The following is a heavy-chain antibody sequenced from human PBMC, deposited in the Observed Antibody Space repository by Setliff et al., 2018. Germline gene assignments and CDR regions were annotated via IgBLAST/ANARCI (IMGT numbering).Heavy chain of an antibody. CDR3: ARHVLGQQLVYNWFDP. D-gene: IGHD6-13*01. V-gene: IGHV4-4*02. J-gene: IGHJ5*02. Sequence: SETLSLTCAVSGDSISSSNWWNWVRQPPGKGLEWIGEIYHSGSTTYSPSLKSRVTISVDTSKNQFSLNLSSVTAADTAVYYCARHVLGQQLVYNWFDPWGQGTLVTVSS. CDR2: IYHSGST. CDR1: GDSISSSNW.